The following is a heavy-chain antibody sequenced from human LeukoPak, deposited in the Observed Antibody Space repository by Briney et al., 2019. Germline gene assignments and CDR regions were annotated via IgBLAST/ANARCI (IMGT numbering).Heavy chain of an antibody. D-gene: IGHD1-26*01. J-gene: IGHJ4*02. V-gene: IGHV3-23*01. CDR3: AKGGSYLYYFDY. CDR1: RFTFSSYA. Sequence: PGGSLRLSCAASRFTFSSYAMSWVRQAPGKGLEWVSAISGSGGSTYYADSVKGRFTISRDNSKSTLYLQMNSLRAEDTAVYYCAKGGSYLYYFDYWGQGTLVTVSS. CDR2: ISGSGGST.